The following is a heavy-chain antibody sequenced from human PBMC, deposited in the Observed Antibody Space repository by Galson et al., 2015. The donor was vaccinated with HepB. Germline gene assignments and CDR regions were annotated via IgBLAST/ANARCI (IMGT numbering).Heavy chain of an antibody. CDR1: GGSISSGGYY. V-gene: IGHV4-61*08. J-gene: IGHJ6*02. CDR2: IYYSGST. CDR3: ARGGAPSYDFWSGYYYYGMDV. D-gene: IGHD3-3*01. Sequence: ETLSLTCTVSGGSISSGGYYWSWIRQHPGKGLEWIGYIYYSGSTNYNPSLKSRVTISVDTSKNQFSLKLSSVTAADTAVYYCARGGAPSYDFWSGYYYYGMDVWGQGTTVTVCS.